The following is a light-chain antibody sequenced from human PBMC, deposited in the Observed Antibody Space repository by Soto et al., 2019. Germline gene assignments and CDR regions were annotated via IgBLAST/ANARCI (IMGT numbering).Light chain of an antibody. CDR3: KQYNKWPLT. J-gene: IGKJ1*01. V-gene: IGKV3-15*01. Sequence: EIVITQSPATLSVSPGERATLSCRASQSVSIDLAWYQQTPGQAHRLLIYGAYTRATGIQVRFSGSASGTEFTLTIRSLQSEDFTVYYCKQYNKWPLTFGQGTKVDIK. CDR1: QSVSID. CDR2: GAY.